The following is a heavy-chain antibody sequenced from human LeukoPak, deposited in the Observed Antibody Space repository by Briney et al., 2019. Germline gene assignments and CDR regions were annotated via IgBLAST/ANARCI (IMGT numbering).Heavy chain of an antibody. V-gene: IGHV3-48*01. J-gene: IGHJ4*02. D-gene: IGHD3-10*01. CDR3: ARDSITMVRGVIGPPDY. CDR1: GFTFSSYS. CDR2: ISSSSSTI. Sequence: EAGGSLRLSCAASGFTFSSYSMNWVRQAPGKGLEWVSYISSSSSTIYYADSVKGRFTISRDNAKNSLYLQMNSLRAEDTAVYYCARDSITMVRGVIGPPDYWGQGTLVTVSS.